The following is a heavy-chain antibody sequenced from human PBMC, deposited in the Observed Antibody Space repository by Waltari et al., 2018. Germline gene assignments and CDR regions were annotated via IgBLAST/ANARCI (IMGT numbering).Heavy chain of an antibody. J-gene: IGHJ4*02. CDR3: ARGSPGYVRVWDC. CDR2: IKYDGSAT. V-gene: IGHV3-7*03. Sequence: EVQLMESGGGLVQPGGSLRLSFAASGFLFSPYWMTWVRQAPGKGLEWVANIKYDGSATYHADSVNGRFSISRDNAKNSLYLQMNSVSAEDTAIYYCARGSPGYVRVWDCWGQGTMVTVSS. CDR1: GFLFSPYW. D-gene: IGHD2-2*01.